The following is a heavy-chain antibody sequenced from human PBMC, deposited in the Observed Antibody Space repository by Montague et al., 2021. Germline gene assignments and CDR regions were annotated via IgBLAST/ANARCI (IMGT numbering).Heavy chain of an antibody. V-gene: IGHV4-39*02. J-gene: IGHJ6*01. CDR2: LYNSECT. Sequence: SETLSLTCNVYGCANSSSSCHWGWIPQPPAKGPAWLGSLYNSECTYYSPSPKSRVTISADTSQKHFSLKLRSVTAADTAVYYCARTSKFRENEGNYYYNALGFWEKGSTV. D-gene: IGHD2-21*01. CDR3: ARTSKFRENEGNYYYNALGF. CDR1: GCANSSSSCH.